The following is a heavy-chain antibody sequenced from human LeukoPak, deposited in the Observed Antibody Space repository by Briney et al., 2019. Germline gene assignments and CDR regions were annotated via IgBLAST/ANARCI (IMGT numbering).Heavy chain of an antibody. CDR1: GFNFSSYW. CDR3: ARFGYGSGSYYTDY. J-gene: IGHJ4*02. Sequence: GGSLRLSCAASGFNFSSYWMHWVRQAPGKGLVWVSRINSDGSSTSYADSVKGRLTISRDNAKNTLYLQMNSLRAEDTAVYYCARFGYGSGSYYTDYWGQGTLVTVSS. V-gene: IGHV3-74*01. D-gene: IGHD3-10*01. CDR2: INSDGSST.